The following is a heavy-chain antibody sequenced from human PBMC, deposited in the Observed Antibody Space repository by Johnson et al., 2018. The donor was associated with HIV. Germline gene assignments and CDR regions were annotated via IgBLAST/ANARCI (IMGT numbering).Heavy chain of an antibody. D-gene: IGHD2-8*01. J-gene: IGHJ3*02. Sequence: VQLVESGGTLVQPGRSLRLSCAASGFTFSSYGMHWVRQAPGKGLEWVAVIRYDGSNKYYADSVKGRFTISRDNSKNTLYLQMNSLRAEDTAVYYCARSQGGGRILYYAFDIWGQGTMVSVSS. V-gene: IGHV3-33*08. CDR3: ARSQGGGRILYYAFDI. CDR2: IRYDGSNK. CDR1: GFTFSSYG.